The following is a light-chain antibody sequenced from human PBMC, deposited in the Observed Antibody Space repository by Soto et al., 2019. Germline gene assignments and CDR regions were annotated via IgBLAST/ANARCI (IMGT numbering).Light chain of an antibody. CDR1: SSDVGGYNY. CDR2: EVT. Sequence: QSALTQPPSASGSPGQSVTISCTGTSSDVGGYNYVSWYQQYPGRAPKLMIYEVTKRPSGVPDRFSGSKSGNTASLTVSGRQAEDEAAYYCSSYAASNNFYFVFGGGTKLTVL. CDR3: SSYAASNNFYFV. J-gene: IGLJ3*02. V-gene: IGLV2-8*01.